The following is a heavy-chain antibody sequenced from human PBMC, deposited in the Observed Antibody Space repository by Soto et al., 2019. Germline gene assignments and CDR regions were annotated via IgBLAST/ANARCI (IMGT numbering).Heavy chain of an antibody. Sequence: QLQLQESGSGLVKPSQTLSLTCAVSGGSISSGAYSWSWIRQPPGKGLEWVGYNYHSGSTYYNPSLKYRVNISLDGSKNQFSLTLCSVTAADSAVYYCPKSVSTVTALDYWGQGTLVTVSS. J-gene: IGHJ4*02. CDR1: GGSISSGAYS. CDR2: NYHSGST. CDR3: PKSVSTVTALDY. D-gene: IGHD2-2*01. V-gene: IGHV4-30-2*01.